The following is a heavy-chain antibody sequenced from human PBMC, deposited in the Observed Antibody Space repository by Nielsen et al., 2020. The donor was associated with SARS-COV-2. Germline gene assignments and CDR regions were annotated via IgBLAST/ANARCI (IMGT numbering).Heavy chain of an antibody. Sequence: GGSLRLSCKGSGYSFTSYWIGWVRQMPGKGLEWMGIIYPGDSDTRYSPSFQGQVTISADKSISTAYLQWGSLKASDTATYYCARRGTVAGPSGFDVWGQGTTVTVSS. CDR2: IYPGDSDT. CDR3: ARRGTVAGPSGFDV. J-gene: IGHJ6*02. V-gene: IGHV5-51*01. D-gene: IGHD6-19*01. CDR1: GYSFTSYW.